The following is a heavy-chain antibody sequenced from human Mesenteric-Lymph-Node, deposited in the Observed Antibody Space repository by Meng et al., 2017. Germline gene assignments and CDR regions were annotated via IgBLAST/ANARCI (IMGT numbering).Heavy chain of an antibody. Sequence: QVPLVESGGGVVQPGRSLRLSCAASGFTLSSYGMHWVRQSPGKGLEWVAVIGSDRYFVDSVKGRFTISRDNAKNSLYLQMNSLRDEDTAVYHCARDQGSYGNFQHWGQGTLVTVSS. J-gene: IGHJ1*01. V-gene: IGHV3-33*01. CDR1: GFTLSSYG. D-gene: IGHD3-16*01. CDR3: ARDQGSYGNFQH. CDR2: IGSDR.